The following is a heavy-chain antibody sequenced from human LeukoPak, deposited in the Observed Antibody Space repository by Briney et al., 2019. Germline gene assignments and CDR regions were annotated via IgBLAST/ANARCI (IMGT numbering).Heavy chain of an antibody. CDR1: GFTFSSYD. Sequence: GGSLRLSCAASGFTFSSYDMSWVRQAPGKGLEWVSAISGSGGSTYYADSVKGRFTISRDNSKNTLYLQMNSLRAEDTAVYYCAKDSGGRGYYDILTGYHYFDYWGQGTLVTVSS. J-gene: IGHJ4*02. CDR3: AKDSGGRGYYDILTGYHYFDY. D-gene: IGHD3-9*01. V-gene: IGHV3-23*01. CDR2: ISGSGGST.